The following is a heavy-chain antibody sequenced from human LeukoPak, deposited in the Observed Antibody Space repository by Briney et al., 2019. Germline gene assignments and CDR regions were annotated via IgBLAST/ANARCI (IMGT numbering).Heavy chain of an antibody. Sequence: SETLSLTCAVYGGSFSGYYWSWIRQPPGKGLEWIGEINHSGSTNYNPSLKSRVTIPVDTSKNQFSLKLSSVTAADTAVYYCARLEWLDAFDIWGQGTMVTVSS. J-gene: IGHJ3*02. CDR2: INHSGST. CDR1: GGSFSGYY. V-gene: IGHV4-34*01. CDR3: ARLEWLDAFDI. D-gene: IGHD3-3*01.